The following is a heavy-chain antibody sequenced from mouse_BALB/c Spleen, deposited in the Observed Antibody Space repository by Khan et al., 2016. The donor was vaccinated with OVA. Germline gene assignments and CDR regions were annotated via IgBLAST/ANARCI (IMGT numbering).Heavy chain of an antibody. CDR2: ISSGGST. V-gene: IGHV5-6-5*01. Sequence: EVQLVESGGGLVKPGGSLKLSCAASGFTFSSYAMSWVRQTPEKRLEWVASISSGGSTYYPDSVKGRFTISRDNARNILYLQMSSLRSEDTAMYYCARSYDGFVYWGQGTLVTVSA. CDR1: GFTFSSYA. J-gene: IGHJ3*01. D-gene: IGHD1-1*01. CDR3: ARSYDGFVY.